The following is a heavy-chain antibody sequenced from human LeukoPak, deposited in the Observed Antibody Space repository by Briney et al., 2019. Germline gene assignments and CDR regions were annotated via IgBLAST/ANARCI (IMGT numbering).Heavy chain of an antibody. J-gene: IGHJ6*03. CDR2: IKGDGSET. CDR1: GSGFTFSEYW. V-gene: IGHV3-7*01. D-gene: IGHD2-2*01. Sequence: GGSLRLSCVASGSGFTFSEYWMGWVRQAPGERLEWVANIKGDGSETYYVDSVKGRFSVSRDNSNNAVYLEMNSLRDDDTALYRCAREEYCAGPSCFAVNYMDVWGKGTTVAVSS. CDR3: AREEYCAGPSCFAVNYMDV.